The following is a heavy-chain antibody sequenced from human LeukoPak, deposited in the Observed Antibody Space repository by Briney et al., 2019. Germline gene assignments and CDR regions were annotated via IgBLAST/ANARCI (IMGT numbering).Heavy chain of an antibody. Sequence: PGGSLRLSCAASGFTFSSYGMSWVRQAPGKGLEWVSASGSGGSTYYADSVKGRFTISRDNSKNTLYLQMNSLRAEDTAVYYCAKTIAVAGRYYYYYMDVWGKGTTVTISS. V-gene: IGHV3-23*01. D-gene: IGHD6-19*01. CDR2: SGSGGST. J-gene: IGHJ6*03. CDR3: AKTIAVAGRYYYYYMDV. CDR1: GFTFSSYG.